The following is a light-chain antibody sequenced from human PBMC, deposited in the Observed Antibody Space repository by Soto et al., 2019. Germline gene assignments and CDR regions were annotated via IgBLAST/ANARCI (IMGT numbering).Light chain of an antibody. Sequence: IVLTQSPGTLSLSPGERATLSCRASQSVRSSLAWYHHKPGEAPRLLISDASIRAAGIPDRFSGSGSGTDFTLTISRLEPEDFALYYCQQDVVDSTLTFGRGTRLEIK. J-gene: IGKJ5*01. CDR2: DAS. V-gene: IGKV3-20*01. CDR1: QSVRSS. CDR3: QQDVVDSTLT.